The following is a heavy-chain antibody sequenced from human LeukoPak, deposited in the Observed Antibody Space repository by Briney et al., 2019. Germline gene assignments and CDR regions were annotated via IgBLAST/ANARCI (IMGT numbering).Heavy chain of an antibody. CDR1: GGSISSSSYY. V-gene: IGHV4-39*01. D-gene: IGHD6-25*01. CDR3: ARHLAAIDC. CDR2: IYYSGST. Sequence: SETLSLTCTVSGGSISSSSYYWGWIRQPPGKGLEWIGSIYYSGSTYYNPSLKSRVTISVDTSKNQFSLKLSSVTAADTAVYYCARHLAAIDCWGQGTLVTVSS. J-gene: IGHJ4*02.